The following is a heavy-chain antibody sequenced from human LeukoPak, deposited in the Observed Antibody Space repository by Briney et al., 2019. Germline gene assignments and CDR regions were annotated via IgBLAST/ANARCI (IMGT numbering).Heavy chain of an antibody. J-gene: IGHJ4*02. D-gene: IGHD3-22*01. CDR1: GFTVSSNY. CDR2: IYSGGST. V-gene: IGHV3-53*04. Sequence: GGSLRLSCAASGFTVSSNYMSWVRQAPGKGLEWVSVIYSGGSTYYADSVKGRFTISRHNSTNTLYLQMNSLRAEDTAVYYCARGRGPDYFDISGFDHWGQGPLVTVSS. CDR3: ARGRGPDYFDISGFDH.